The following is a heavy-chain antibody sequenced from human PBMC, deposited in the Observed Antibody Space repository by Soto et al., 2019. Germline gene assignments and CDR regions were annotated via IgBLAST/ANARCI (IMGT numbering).Heavy chain of an antibody. D-gene: IGHD2-15*01. CDR3: ARSIYCTTGSCYRFDP. Sequence: QLQLQESGPGLVKASETLSLTCTVSGGSISGSDYYWGWIRQPPGKGLEWIGSINYSGRTHYNPSRMHRVTISVDRFNTQAALRLSSLTAGDTAVYYCARSIYCTTGSCYRFDPWGQGTLVTVSS. CDR2: INYSGRT. V-gene: IGHV4-39*01. CDR1: GGSISGSDYY. J-gene: IGHJ5*02.